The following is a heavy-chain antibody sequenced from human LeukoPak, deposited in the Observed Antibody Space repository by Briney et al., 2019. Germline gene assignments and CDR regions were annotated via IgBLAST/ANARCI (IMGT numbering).Heavy chain of an antibody. V-gene: IGHV4-61*01. CDR3: ARGKDYYYMDV. CDR1: GGSISSSSYY. CDR2: VYHSGGT. Sequence: SETLSLTCTVSGGSISSSSYYWSWIRQPPGKGLEWIGYVYHSGGTNYNPSLKSRVTISVDTSKNQFSLKLRSVTAADTAVYYCARGKDYYYMDVWGKGTTVTVSS. J-gene: IGHJ6*03.